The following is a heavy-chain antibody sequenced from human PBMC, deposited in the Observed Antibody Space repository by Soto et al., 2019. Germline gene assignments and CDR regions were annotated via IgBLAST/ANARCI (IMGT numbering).Heavy chain of an antibody. CDR1: GFTFSSYA. J-gene: IGHJ4*02. CDR3: ATTHSSGWYLFDY. Sequence: GSLRLSCAASGFTFSSYAMSWVRQAPGKGLEWVSAISGSGGSTYYADSVKGRFTISRDNSKNTLYLQMNSLRAEDTAVYYCATTHSSGWYLFDYWGQGTLVTVSS. CDR2: ISGSGGST. D-gene: IGHD6-19*01. V-gene: IGHV3-23*01.